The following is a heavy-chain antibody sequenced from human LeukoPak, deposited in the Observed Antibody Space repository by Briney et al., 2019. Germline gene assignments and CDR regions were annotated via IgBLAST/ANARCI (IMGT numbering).Heavy chain of an antibody. D-gene: IGHD1-26*01. V-gene: IGHV1-2*02. CDR2: INPNSGGT. J-gene: IGHJ3*02. Sequence: ASVKVSCKASGYTFTGYYMHWVRQAPGQGLEWMGWINPNSGGTNYAQKFQGRVTMTRDTSISTAYMELSRLRSDDTAVYYCARDRIVGAHNAFDIWGQGTMVTVSS. CDR1: GYTFTGYY. CDR3: ARDRIVGAHNAFDI.